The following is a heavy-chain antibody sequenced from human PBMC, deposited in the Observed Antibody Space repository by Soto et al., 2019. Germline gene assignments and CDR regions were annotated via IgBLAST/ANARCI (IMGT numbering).Heavy chain of an antibody. CDR2: IWYDGSNT. Sequence: PGGSLRLSCAASGFTFSNYGMHWVRQAPGKGLEWVAVIWYDGSNTYYADSVKGRFTISRDNSKNTLYLQLNSLRVEDTAVYYCARKNFGLSKFDYWGQGTLVTVSS. D-gene: IGHD3-10*01. CDR1: GFTFSNYG. J-gene: IGHJ4*02. CDR3: ARKNFGLSKFDY. V-gene: IGHV3-33*01.